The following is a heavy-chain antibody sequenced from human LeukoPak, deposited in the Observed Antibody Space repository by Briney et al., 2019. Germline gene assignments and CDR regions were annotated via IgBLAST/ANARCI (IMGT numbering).Heavy chain of an antibody. CDR1: GFTFSSYA. Sequence: GRSLRLSCAASGFTFSSYAMHWVRQAPGKGLEWVAVISYDGSNKYYADSVKGRFTISRDNSKNTLYLQMNSLRAEDTAVYYCASARITVIVVVNTTSDDYWGQGTLVTVSS. D-gene: IGHD3-22*01. CDR3: ASARITVIVVVNTTSDDY. CDR2: ISYDGSNK. V-gene: IGHV3-30*04. J-gene: IGHJ4*02.